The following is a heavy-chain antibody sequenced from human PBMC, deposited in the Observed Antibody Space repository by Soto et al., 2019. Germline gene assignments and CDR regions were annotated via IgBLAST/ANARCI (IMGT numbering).Heavy chain of an antibody. V-gene: IGHV3-30*18. Sequence: QVQLVESGGGVVQPGRSLRLSCAASGFTFSSYGMHWVRQAPGKGLEWVAVISYDGSNKYYADSVKGRFTISRDNSKNTLYLQMNSLRAEDTVVYYCAKEMTYDILTCYYKRGGFDYWGQGTLVTVSS. D-gene: IGHD3-9*01. CDR2: ISYDGSNK. J-gene: IGHJ4*02. CDR3: AKEMTYDILTCYYKRGGFDY. CDR1: GFTFSSYG.